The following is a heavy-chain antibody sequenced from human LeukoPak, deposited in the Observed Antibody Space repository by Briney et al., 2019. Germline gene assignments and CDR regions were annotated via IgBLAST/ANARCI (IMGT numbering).Heavy chain of an antibody. V-gene: IGHV3-30*03. CDR2: ISDDGSNE. D-gene: IGHD3-22*01. Sequence: GGSLRLSCAASGFTFSRFGMHWVRQAPGKGLEWVAVISDDGSNENYVDSVKGRVTISRDNSKNTLYLQMISLRAEGTAVYYCARAHDSNGFYHIDYWGQGTLVTVSS. CDR1: GFTFSRFG. J-gene: IGHJ4*02. CDR3: ARAHDSNGFYHIDY.